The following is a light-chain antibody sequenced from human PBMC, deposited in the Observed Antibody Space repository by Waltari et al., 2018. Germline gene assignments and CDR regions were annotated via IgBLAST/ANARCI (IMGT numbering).Light chain of an antibody. J-gene: IGLJ1*01. V-gene: IGLV2-14*01. CDR3: SSYTRSHTYV. CDR2: AAS. Sequence: QSALTQPASVSGSPGQSITTPCTGTSSAIGAYNFFSWYQQHPGTAPKPMIYAASNRPSGVSTRFSASKSGNTASLTISGLQAEDEADYHCSSYTRSHTYVFGAGTKVTVL. CDR1: SSAIGAYNF.